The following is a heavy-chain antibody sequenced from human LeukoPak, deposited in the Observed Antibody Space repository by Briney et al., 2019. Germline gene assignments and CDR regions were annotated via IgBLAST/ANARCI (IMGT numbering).Heavy chain of an antibody. D-gene: IGHD6-19*01. CDR2: IYYSGST. CDR1: GGSISSYY. J-gene: IGHJ4*02. V-gene: IGHV4-59*01. Sequence: SETLSLTCTVSGGSISSYYWSWIRQPPGKGLEWIGYIYYSGSTNYNPSLKSRVTISVDTSKNQFSLKLSSVTAADTAVYYCARSSSGWSEYYFDYWGQGTLVTVSS. CDR3: ARSSSGWSEYYFDY.